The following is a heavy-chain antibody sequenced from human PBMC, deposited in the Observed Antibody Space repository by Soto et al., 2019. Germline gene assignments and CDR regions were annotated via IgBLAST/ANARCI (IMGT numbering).Heavy chain of an antibody. D-gene: IGHD4-17*01. CDR1: GGSVSSGSYY. J-gene: IGHJ5*02. Sequence: PSETLSLTCTVSGGSVSSGSYYWSWIRQPPGKGLEWIGYIYYSGSTNYNPSLKSRVTISVDTSKNQFSLKLSSVTAADTAVYYCARERWDYGGSNWFDPWGQGTLVTVSS. CDR2: IYYSGST. CDR3: ARERWDYGGSNWFDP. V-gene: IGHV4-61*01.